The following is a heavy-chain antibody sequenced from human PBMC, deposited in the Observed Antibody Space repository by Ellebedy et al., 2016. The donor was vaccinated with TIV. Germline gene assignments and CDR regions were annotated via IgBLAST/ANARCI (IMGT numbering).Heavy chain of an antibody. D-gene: IGHD2-15*01. CDR3: ARVRGTWVSDIEDY. J-gene: IGHJ4*02. Sequence: ASVKVSXKASGYTFTNFGLTWVRQAPGQRPEWMGWISPYNGNIDYAQNFQGRVTMTTDTSTSTAYMEVRSLRSDDTAVYYCARVRGTWVSDIEDYWGQGTLVTVSP. CDR1: GYTFTNFG. V-gene: IGHV1-18*04. CDR2: ISPYNGNI.